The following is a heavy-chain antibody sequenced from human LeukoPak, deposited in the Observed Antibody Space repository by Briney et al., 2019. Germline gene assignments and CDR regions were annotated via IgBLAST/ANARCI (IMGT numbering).Heavy chain of an antibody. D-gene: IGHD6-13*01. V-gene: IGHV3-23*01. J-gene: IGHJ4*02. CDR3: AKDRVVDGRWSLDY. CDR2: ILGNGTL. Sequence: GGSLRLSCAVSGFTLSTYTVNWVRQAPGKGLEWVSAILGNGTLYYADSVKGRFTISKDNSKNTLYLQMNSLRVDDTAKYYCAKDRVVDGRWSLDYWGQGTLVTVSS. CDR1: GFTLSTYT.